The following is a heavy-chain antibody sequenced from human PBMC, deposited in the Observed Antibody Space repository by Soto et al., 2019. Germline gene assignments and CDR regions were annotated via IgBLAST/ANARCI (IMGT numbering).Heavy chain of an antibody. Sequence: QVQLVQSGAEAKKPGASVKVSCKASGYTFTSYAMHWVRQAPGQRLEWMGWINAGNGNTKYSQKFQGRVTITRDTSASTAYMELSSLRSEDTAVYYCARRMVMVTALAYWGQGTLVNFSS. V-gene: IGHV1-3*01. CDR3: ARRMVMVTALAY. J-gene: IGHJ4*02. D-gene: IGHD2-21*02. CDR1: GYTFTSYA. CDR2: INAGNGNT.